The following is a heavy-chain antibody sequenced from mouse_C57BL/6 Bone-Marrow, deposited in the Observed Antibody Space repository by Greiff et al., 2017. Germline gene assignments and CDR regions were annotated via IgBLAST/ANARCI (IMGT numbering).Heavy chain of an antibody. CDR2: ISYSGST. Sequence: VQLKESGPGLAKPSQTLSLTCSVTGYSITSDYWNWIRKFPGNKLEYMGYISYSGSTYYNPSLNSRISITRDTSKKQYYLQLKSGTTEDTATYDCARDRRLRRRGYFDYWGQGTTLTVSS. J-gene: IGHJ2*01. V-gene: IGHV3-8*01. D-gene: IGHD2-2*01. CDR3: ARDRRLRRRGYFDY. CDR1: GYSITSDY.